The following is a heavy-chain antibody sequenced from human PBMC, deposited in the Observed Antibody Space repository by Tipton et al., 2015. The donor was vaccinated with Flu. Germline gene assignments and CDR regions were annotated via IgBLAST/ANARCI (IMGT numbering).Heavy chain of an antibody. CDR1: GFTFSSHG. CDR2: VSYDGSKK. Sequence: SLRLSCAGSGFTFSSHGMQWVRQAPGKGLEWVALVSYDGSKKFYADSVKGRFTISRDNSKNTLDLQMNSLRAEDTAVYYCAKGGSGWELEYWGQGTLVTVSS. CDR3: AKGGSGWELEY. V-gene: IGHV3-30*18. J-gene: IGHJ4*02. D-gene: IGHD1-26*01.